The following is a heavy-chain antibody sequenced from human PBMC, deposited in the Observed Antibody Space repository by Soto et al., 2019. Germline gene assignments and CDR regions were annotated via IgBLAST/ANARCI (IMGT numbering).Heavy chain of an antibody. Sequence: GGSLRLSCAASGFTFSSYSMNWVRQAPGKGLEWVSYISSSSSTIYYADSVKGRFAISRDNAKNSLYLQMNSLRAEDTAVYYCARDSGDYGRGYWGQGTLVTVSS. CDR2: ISSSSSTI. D-gene: IGHD4-17*01. CDR1: GFTFSSYS. CDR3: ARDSGDYGRGY. V-gene: IGHV3-48*01. J-gene: IGHJ4*02.